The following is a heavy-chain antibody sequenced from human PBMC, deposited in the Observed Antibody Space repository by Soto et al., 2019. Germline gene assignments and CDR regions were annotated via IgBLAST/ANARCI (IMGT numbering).Heavy chain of an antibody. CDR3: TRGDYHDSSGHSDAFDV. J-gene: IGHJ3*01. V-gene: IGHV3-49*03. Sequence: GGSLRLSWTASGFTFGDYPMSWFRQAPGKGLEWVGLIRSKAYGGTTEYAASVKGRFTISRDDSKSIAYLQMNSLKTEDTAVYYCTRGDYHDSSGHSDAFDVWGKGTMVTVSS. D-gene: IGHD3-22*01. CDR2: IRSKAYGGTT. CDR1: GFTFGDYP.